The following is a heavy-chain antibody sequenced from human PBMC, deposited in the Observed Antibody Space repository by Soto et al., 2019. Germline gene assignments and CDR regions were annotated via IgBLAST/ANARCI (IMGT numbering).Heavy chain of an antibody. D-gene: IGHD3-10*01. CDR3: ARPIAFGELSDY. CDR2: IYYSGST. CDR1: GGSISSSSYY. V-gene: IGHV4-39*01. Sequence: SETLSLTCTVSGGSISSSSYYWGWIRQPPGKGLEWIGSIYYSGSTYYNPSLKSRVTISVDTSKNQFSLKLSSVTAADTAVYYCARPIAFGELSDYWGQGTLVTVSS. J-gene: IGHJ4*02.